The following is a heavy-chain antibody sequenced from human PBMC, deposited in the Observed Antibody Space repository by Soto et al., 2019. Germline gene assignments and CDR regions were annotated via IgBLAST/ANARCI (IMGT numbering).Heavy chain of an antibody. V-gene: IGHV4-59*01. J-gene: IGHJ3*02. CDR1: GGSIRSYY. CDR3: ARDRTYGYQGTFDI. CDR2: IYYSGTT. D-gene: IGHD5-18*01. Sequence: SETLSLTCTVSGGSIRSYYWSWFRQPPGMGLEWIGYIYYSGTTNYNPSLQSRVTISVDTSKNQFSLKLSSMTAADTSVYYCARDRTYGYQGTFDIWGQGTTVTVSS.